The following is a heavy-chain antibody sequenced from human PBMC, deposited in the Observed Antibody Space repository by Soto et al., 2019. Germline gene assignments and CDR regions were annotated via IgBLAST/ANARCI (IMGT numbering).Heavy chain of an antibody. V-gene: IGHV1-69*13. CDR3: ARLPLKGPGAFDI. CDR1: GGTFSSYA. J-gene: IGHJ3*02. CDR2: IIPIFGTA. Sequence: SVEVSCKXSGGTFSSYAISWVRQAPGQGLEWMGGIIPIFGTANYAQKFQGRVTITADESTSTAYMELSSLRSEDTAVYYCARLPLKGPGAFDIWGQGTMVTVSS.